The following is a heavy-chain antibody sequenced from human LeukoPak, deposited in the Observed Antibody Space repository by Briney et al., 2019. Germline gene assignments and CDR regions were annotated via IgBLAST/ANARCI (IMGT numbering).Heavy chain of an antibody. CDR1: GGSISSYY. CDR2: IYYSGST. CDR3: ARAEYGWAFDI. J-gene: IGHJ3*02. D-gene: IGHD4-17*01. V-gene: IGHV4-59*01. Sequence: SETLSLTCTVSGGSISSYYWSWVRQPPGKGLEWIGYIYYSGSTNYNPSLKSRVTISVDTSKNQFSLKLSSVTAADTAVYYCARAEYGWAFDIWGQGTMVTVSS.